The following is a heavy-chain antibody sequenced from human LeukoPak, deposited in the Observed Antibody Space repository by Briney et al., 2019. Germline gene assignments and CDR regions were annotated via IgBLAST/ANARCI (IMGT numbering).Heavy chain of an antibody. V-gene: IGHV4-59*08. CDR1: GGSISGYY. D-gene: IGHD3-16*01. CDR3: ARLRDLYNVFEY. J-gene: IGHJ4*02. CDR2: IHYSGNT. Sequence: SETLSLTCTVSGGSISGYYWGWVRQPPGKGLECFGTIHYSGNTNYNPSLKSRVTMSIDTSKNRFSLRLTSVTAADTAVYYCARLRDLYNVFEYWGQGALVTVSS.